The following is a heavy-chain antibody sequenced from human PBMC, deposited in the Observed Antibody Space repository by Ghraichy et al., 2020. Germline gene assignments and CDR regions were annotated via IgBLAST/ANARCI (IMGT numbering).Heavy chain of an antibody. CDR3: ARAYCSSKICFWGASQNAFDI. V-gene: IGHV3-21*01. Sequence: GGSLRLSCAGSGFTFSSNTMHWVRHAPGKGLEWVSSITSTSSYIYYADSVKGRFTISRDNAKNSLFLQMSSLRADDTAMYYCARAYCSSKICFWGASQNAFDIWGQGTVVTVSA. CDR1: GFTFSSNT. CDR2: ITSTSSYI. D-gene: IGHD2-2*01. J-gene: IGHJ3*02.